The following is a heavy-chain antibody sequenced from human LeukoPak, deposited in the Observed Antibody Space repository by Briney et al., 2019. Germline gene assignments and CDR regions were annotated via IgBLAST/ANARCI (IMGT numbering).Heavy chain of an antibody. J-gene: IGHJ3*02. CDR3: ARDEGAFDI. CDR2: ISSSGGIT. CDR1: GFTFSSFG. Sequence: GGSLRLSCAASGFTFSSFGMNWVRQAPGKGLEWVSYISSSGGITYYADSVKGRFTISRDNAKNSLYLQINSLRGEDTAVYYCARDEGAFDIWGQGAMVTVSS. V-gene: IGHV3-48*04.